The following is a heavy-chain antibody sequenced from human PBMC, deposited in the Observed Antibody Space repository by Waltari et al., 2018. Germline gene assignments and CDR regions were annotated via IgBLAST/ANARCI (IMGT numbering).Heavy chain of an antibody. CDR1: GGTFSSYA. CDR2: IIPIFGTA. CDR3: ARVEYSGSNDAFDI. V-gene: IGHV1-69*01. D-gene: IGHD1-26*01. Sequence: QVQLVQSGAEVKKPGSSVKVSCKASGGTFSSYAISWVRQAPGQGLEWMGGIIPIFGTANYAQKVQGRVTITADESTSTAYMERSSLRSEDTAVYYCARVEYSGSNDAFDIWGQGTMVTVSS. J-gene: IGHJ3*02.